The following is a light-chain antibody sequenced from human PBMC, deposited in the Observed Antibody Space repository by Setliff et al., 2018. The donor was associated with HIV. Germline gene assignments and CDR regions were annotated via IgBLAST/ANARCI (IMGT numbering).Light chain of an antibody. CDR3: QVWDSSTDHHV. CDR2: DDN. Sequence: SYALTQPHSVSVAPGKTARITCGGNNIGGKSVHWYQQKPGQAPVLVVYDDNDRPSGIPERFSGSNSGNTATLTISRVEAGDEADYYCQVWDSSTDHHVFGTGTKVTVL. CDR1: NIGGKS. J-gene: IGLJ1*01. V-gene: IGLV3-21*03.